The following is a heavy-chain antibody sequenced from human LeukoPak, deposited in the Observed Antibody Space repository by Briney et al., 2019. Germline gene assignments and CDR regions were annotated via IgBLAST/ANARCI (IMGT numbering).Heavy chain of an antibody. CDR3: AGEDYFDTSGYASWRFDI. CDR2: IYYSGST. CDR1: GGSISSYY. J-gene: IGHJ3*02. V-gene: IGHV4-59*01. Sequence: SETLSLTCTVSGGSISSYYWSWIRQPPGKGLEWIGYIYYSGSTNYNPSLKSRVTISIDTSKNQFSLKLSSVTTADTAVYYCAGEDYFDTSGYASWRFDIWGQGTMVTVSS. D-gene: IGHD3-22*01.